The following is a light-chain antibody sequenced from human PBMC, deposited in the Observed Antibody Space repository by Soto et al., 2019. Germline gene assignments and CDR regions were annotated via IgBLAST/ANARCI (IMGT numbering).Light chain of an antibody. CDR2: GAS. Sequence: EIVLPQSPGPLSLSPGERATLSCRASQSVSSNYLAWYQQKPGQAPRLLIYGASSRATGIPDRFSGSGSGTDFTLTISRLEPEDFAVYYCQQYGGSPRVTFGGGTKVEIK. V-gene: IGKV3-20*01. CDR3: QQYGGSPRVT. J-gene: IGKJ4*01. CDR1: QSVSSNY.